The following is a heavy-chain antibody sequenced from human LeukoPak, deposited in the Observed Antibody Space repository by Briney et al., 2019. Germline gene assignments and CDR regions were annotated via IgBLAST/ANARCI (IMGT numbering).Heavy chain of an antibody. CDR3: ARGGLRYFDWLLYFDY. D-gene: IGHD3-9*01. CDR2: INSDGSRT. J-gene: IGHJ4*02. CDR1: GFTFSSYW. V-gene: IGHV3-74*03. Sequence: GGSLRLSCAASGFTFSSYWMHWVRHAPGKGLVWVSRINSDGSRTMYGDSVKGLFTISRDNAKNTLYLQMNSLRAEDTAVYYCARGGLRYFDWLLYFDYWGQGTLVTVSS.